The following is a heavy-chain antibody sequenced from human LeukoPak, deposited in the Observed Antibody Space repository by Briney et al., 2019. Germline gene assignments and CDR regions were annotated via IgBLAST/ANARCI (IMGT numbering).Heavy chain of an antibody. CDR2: INPNSGGT. J-gene: IGHJ4*02. CDR1: GYTFTGYY. Sequence: ASVKVSCKASGYTFTGYYMHWVRQAPGQGLEWMGRINPNSGGTNYAQKFQGRVTMTRDTSISTAYMELSRLRSDDTAVYYCARVGTMVRGVTTEYYFDYWGQGTLDTVSS. V-gene: IGHV1-2*06. D-gene: IGHD3-10*01. CDR3: ARVGTMVRGVTTEYYFDY.